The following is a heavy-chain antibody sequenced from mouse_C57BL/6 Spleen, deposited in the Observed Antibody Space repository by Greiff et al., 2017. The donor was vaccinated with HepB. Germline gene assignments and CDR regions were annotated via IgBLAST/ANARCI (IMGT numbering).Heavy chain of an antibody. V-gene: IGHV1-76*01. CDR1: GYTFTDYY. D-gene: IGHD1-1*01. Sequence: QVQLQQSGAELVRPGASVKLSCKASGYTFTDYYINWVKQRPGQGLEWIARIYPGSGNTYYNEKFKGKATLTAEKSSSTAYMQLSSLTSEDSAVYCCAREGDYYGSSPWFSYWGQGTLVTVSA. CDR3: AREGDYYGSSPWFSY. J-gene: IGHJ3*01. CDR2: IYPGSGNT.